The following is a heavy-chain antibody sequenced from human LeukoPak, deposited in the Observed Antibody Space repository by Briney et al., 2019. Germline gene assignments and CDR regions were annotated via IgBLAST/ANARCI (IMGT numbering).Heavy chain of an antibody. J-gene: IGHJ4*02. CDR3: TMFPYGVASTAIDY. V-gene: IGHV3-15*05. Sequence: GGSLRLSCAASGFTFSNAWMSWVRQAPGKGLEWIGRVKSKIDGGTTDYAAPVKGRFNISRDDSKNTLYLQMNSLKTEDTAVYYCTMFPYGVASTAIDYWGQGTLVTVSS. CDR2: VKSKIDGGTT. CDR1: GFTFSNAW. D-gene: IGHD3-3*01.